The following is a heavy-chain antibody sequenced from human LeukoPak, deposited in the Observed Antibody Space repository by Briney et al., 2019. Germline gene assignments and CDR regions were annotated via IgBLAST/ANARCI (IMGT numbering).Heavy chain of an antibody. D-gene: IGHD4-17*01. J-gene: IGHJ4*02. V-gene: IGHV1-46*01. CDR3: ARDYAYYFDY. CDR2: INPSGGST. CDR1: GYTFTNYY. Sequence: ASVKVSCKASGYTFTNYYMNWVRQAPGQGLEWMGIINPSGGSTSYAQKFQGRVTMTRNTSISTAYMELSSLRSEDTAVYYCARDYAYYFDYWGQGTLVTVSS.